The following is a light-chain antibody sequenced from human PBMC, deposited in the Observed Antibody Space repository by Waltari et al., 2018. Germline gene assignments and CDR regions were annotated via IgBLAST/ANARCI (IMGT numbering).Light chain of an antibody. CDR3: SSYTSSSTPYV. J-gene: IGLJ1*01. CDR2: EVS. V-gene: IGLV2-14*01. Sequence: QSALPQPASVSGSPGQSITISCTGTSSDVGGYNYVPWYHQPPGKAPKLMIYEVSNRPSGVSNRFSGSKSGNTASLTISGLQAEDEADYYCSSYTSSSTPYVFGTGTKVTVL. CDR1: SSDVGGYNY.